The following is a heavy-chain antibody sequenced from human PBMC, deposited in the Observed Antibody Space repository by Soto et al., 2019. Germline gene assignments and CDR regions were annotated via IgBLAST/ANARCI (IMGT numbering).Heavy chain of an antibody. V-gene: IGHV4-59*01. J-gene: IGHJ3*02. Sequence: SETLSLTCTVSGGSIGSYYWSWIRQPPGKGLEWIGYIYYSGSTNYNPSLKSRVTISVDTSKNQFSLKLSSVTAADTAVYYCARGFTYDFWSGYPQRAALGAFDIWGQGTMVTVS. D-gene: IGHD3-3*01. CDR3: ARGFTYDFWSGYPQRAALGAFDI. CDR1: GGSIGSYY. CDR2: IYYSGST.